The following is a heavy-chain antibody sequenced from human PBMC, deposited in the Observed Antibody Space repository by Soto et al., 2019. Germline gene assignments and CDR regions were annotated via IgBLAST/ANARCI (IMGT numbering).Heavy chain of an antibody. V-gene: IGHV1-18*04. CDR1: GYTFTSYG. CDR3: ARDHYYDSSGYSYYFDY. D-gene: IGHD3-22*01. CDR2: ISAYNGNT. Sequence: KVSCKASGYTFTSYGISWVRQAPGQGLEWMGWISAYNGNTNYAQKLQGRVTMTTDTSTSTAYMELRSLRSDDTAVYYCARDHYYDSSGYSYYFDYWGQGTLVTVSS. J-gene: IGHJ4*02.